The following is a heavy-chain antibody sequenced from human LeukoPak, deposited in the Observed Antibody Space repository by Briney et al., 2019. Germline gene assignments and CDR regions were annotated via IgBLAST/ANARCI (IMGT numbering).Heavy chain of an antibody. Sequence: GASVKVSCKASGYTFTSYGISCVRQAPGQGLEWMGWISAYNGNTNYAQKLQGRVTMTTDTSTSTAYMELRSLRSDDTAVYYCAREWGYSSSWYVVGYYYGMDVWGQGTTVTVSS. CDR3: AREWGYSSSWYVVGYYYGMDV. CDR2: ISAYNGNT. V-gene: IGHV1-18*01. J-gene: IGHJ6*02. CDR1: GYTFTSYG. D-gene: IGHD6-13*01.